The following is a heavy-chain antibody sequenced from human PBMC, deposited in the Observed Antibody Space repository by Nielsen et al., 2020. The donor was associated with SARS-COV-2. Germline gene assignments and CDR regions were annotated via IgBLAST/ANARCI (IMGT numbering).Heavy chain of an antibody. CDR1: GYTFTGYY. CDR2: INPNSGGT. V-gene: IGHV1-2*06. J-gene: IGHJ6*03. D-gene: IGHD3-9*01. Sequence: ASVKVSCKASGYTFTGYYMHWVRQAPGQGLEWMGRINPNSGGTNYAQKFQGRVTMTRDTSISTAYMELSRLRSDDTAVYYCAREYDTITRTGMDVWGKGTTVTVPS. CDR3: AREYDTITRTGMDV.